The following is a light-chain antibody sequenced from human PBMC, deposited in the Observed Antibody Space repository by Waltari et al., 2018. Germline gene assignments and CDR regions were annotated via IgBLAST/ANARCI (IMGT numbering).Light chain of an antibody. J-gene: IGKJ2*01. CDR3: QHYNNLPYT. Sequence: IQMTQSPSSLSAPIGDRVTITCRASKDIRKNLSWFQERPGKAPKLLIYDASNQEAGVPSRFSGTGSGTDFSLTISSLQPEDSATYYCQHYNNLPYTFSRGTKLQIK. CDR2: DAS. V-gene: IGKV1-33*01. CDR1: KDIRKN.